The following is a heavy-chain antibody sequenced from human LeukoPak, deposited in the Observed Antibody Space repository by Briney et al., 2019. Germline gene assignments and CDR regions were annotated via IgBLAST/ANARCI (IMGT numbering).Heavy chain of an antibody. J-gene: IGHJ5*02. Sequence: SQTLSLTCTVSGGSISSGGYYWSWIRQPPGKGLEWIGYIYHSGSTYYNPSLKSRVTKSVDRSKNQFSLKLSSVTAADTAVYYCARGEAYSSSSGWFDPWGQGTLVTVSS. CDR3: ARGEAYSSSSGWFDP. CDR2: IYHSGST. V-gene: IGHV4-30-2*01. CDR1: GGSISSGGYY. D-gene: IGHD6-6*01.